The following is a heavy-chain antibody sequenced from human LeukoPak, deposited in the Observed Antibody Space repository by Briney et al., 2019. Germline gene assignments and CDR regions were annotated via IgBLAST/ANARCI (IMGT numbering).Heavy chain of an antibody. CDR1: GFTFSSYA. Sequence: PGGSLRLSCAASGFTFSSYAMSWVRQAPGKGLEWVSAISGSGGSTYYADSVKGRFTISRDNSKNTLYLQMNSLRAEDTAVHYCAKVPQLYHYYGMDVWGQGTTVTVSS. J-gene: IGHJ6*02. D-gene: IGHD1-1*01. CDR2: ISGSGGST. V-gene: IGHV3-23*01. CDR3: AKVPQLYHYYGMDV.